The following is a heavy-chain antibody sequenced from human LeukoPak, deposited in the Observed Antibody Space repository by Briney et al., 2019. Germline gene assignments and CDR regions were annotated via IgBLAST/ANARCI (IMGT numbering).Heavy chain of an antibody. CDR1: GCSISSSSYY. CDR3: TRRIIAPRAVDY. J-gene: IGHJ4*02. V-gene: IGHV4-39*01. D-gene: IGHD6-6*01. CDR2: IYYSGST. Sequence: PSETLSLTCTVSGCSISSSSYYWGWIRQPPGKGLEWIGSIYYSGSTYYNPSLKSRVTISVDTSKNQFSLKLSSVTAADTAVYYCTRRIIAPRAVDYWGQGTLVTVSS.